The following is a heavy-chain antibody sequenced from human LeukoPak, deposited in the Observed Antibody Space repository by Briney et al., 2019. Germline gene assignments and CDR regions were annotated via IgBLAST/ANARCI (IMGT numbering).Heavy chain of an antibody. CDR2: IYYSGST. V-gene: IGHV4-59*08. CDR1: GGSISTYY. CDR3: ARAAYSSSSTYWFDP. D-gene: IGHD6-13*01. J-gene: IGHJ5*02. Sequence: SETLSLTCTVSGGSISTYYWTWIRQPPGKGLEWIGYIYYSGSTYYNPSLKSRVTISVDTSKNQFSLKLSSVTAADTAVYYCARAAYSSSSTYWFDPWGQGTLVTVSS.